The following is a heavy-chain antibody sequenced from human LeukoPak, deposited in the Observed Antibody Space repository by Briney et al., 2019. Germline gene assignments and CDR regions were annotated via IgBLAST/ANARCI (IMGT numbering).Heavy chain of an antibody. D-gene: IGHD6-13*01. Sequence: GGSLRLSCAGSGFTFDDHAMQWVRQAPGKGLEWVSLISGDGGSTYYADSVKGRFTISRDNSKNSLYLQMNSLRTEDTALYYCAKDTKLEPGNSSSWYGDNWFDLGGQGTLVTVSS. CDR3: AKDTKLEPGNSSSWYGDNWFDL. CDR1: GFTFDDHA. CDR2: ISGDGGST. V-gene: IGHV3-43*02. J-gene: IGHJ5*02.